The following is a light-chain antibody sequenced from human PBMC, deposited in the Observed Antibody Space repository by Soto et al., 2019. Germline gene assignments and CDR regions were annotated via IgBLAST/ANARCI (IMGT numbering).Light chain of an antibody. CDR1: QSVSGSY. Sequence: EIVLTQSPGTLSLSPGERATRSCRASQSVSGSYLAWYQRKPGQAPRLLIYGASSRATGMPDRFSGSGSGTDCTLTISRLEPEDFAVYYCQQYGSLPPWTFGHGTKVDIK. CDR2: GAS. CDR3: QQYGSLPPWT. J-gene: IGKJ1*01. V-gene: IGKV3-20*01.